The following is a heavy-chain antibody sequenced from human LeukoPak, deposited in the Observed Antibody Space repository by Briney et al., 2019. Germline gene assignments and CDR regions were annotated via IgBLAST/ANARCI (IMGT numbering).Heavy chain of an antibody. CDR1: GYTFTTYH. D-gene: IGHD6-6*01. V-gene: IGHV1-8*02. J-gene: IGHJ6*03. CDR3: ARVGGSTGQLYYYYYYMDV. Sequence: ASVKVSCKATGYTFTTYHINWVRQASGQGLEWMGWLNPNSGDTGYAPKFQGRVTMTRDTSSSTAYMELTNLRSDDTAVYYCARVGGSTGQLYYYYYYMDVWGKGTTVTVYS. CDR2: LNPNSGDT.